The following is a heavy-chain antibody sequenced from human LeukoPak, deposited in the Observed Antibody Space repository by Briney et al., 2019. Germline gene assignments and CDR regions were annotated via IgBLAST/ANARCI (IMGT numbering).Heavy chain of an antibody. V-gene: IGHV3-23*01. D-gene: IGHD6-19*01. J-gene: IGHJ4*02. Sequence: GGSLRLSCAASGFAFSSYAMSWVRQAPGKGLEWVSAISGSGGSTYYADSVKGRFTISRDNSKTTLYLQMNSLRAEDTAVYYCAKAQQWLVRDPFFDYWGQGTLITVSS. CDR1: GFAFSSYA. CDR2: ISGSGGST. CDR3: AKAQQWLVRDPFFDY.